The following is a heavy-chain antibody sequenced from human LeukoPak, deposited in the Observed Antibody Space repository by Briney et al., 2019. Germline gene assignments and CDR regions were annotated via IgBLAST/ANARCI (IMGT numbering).Heavy chain of an antibody. CDR2: IYYSGST. CDR3: ARSGYSYGYAFDI. J-gene: IGHJ3*02. CDR1: GVSISSYY. V-gene: IGHV4-59*08. Sequence: PSETLSLTCAVSGVSISSYYWSWIRQPPGKGLEWIGYIYYSGSTNYNPSLKSRVTISVDTSKNQFSLKLSSVTAADTAVYYCARSGYSYGYAFDIWGQGTMVTVSS. D-gene: IGHD5-18*01.